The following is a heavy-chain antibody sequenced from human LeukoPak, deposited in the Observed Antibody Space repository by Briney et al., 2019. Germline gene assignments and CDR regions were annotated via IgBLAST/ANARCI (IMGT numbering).Heavy chain of an antibody. CDR3: AKDLNYGDYVTYSFDY. D-gene: IGHD4-17*01. CDR2: SYDGSNK. Sequence: SYDGSNKYYGDSVKGRFTNSRDNSRNTLYLQMNSLRAEDTAVYYCAKDLNYGDYVTYSFDYWGQGTLVTVSS. J-gene: IGHJ4*02. V-gene: IGHV3-30*18.